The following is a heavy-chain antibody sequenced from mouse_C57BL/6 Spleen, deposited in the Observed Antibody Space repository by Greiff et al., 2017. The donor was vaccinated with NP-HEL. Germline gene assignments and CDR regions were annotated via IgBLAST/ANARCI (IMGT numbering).Heavy chain of an antibody. CDR2: IDPSDSYT. CDR3: VTGTYAMDY. J-gene: IGHJ4*01. V-gene: IGHV1-69*01. CDR1: GYTFTSYW. Sequence: VQLQQPGAELVMPGASVKLSCKASGYTFTSYWMHWVKQRPGQGLEWIGEIDPSDSYTNYNQKFKGKSTLTVDKSSRTAYMQLSSLTSEDSAVYYCVTGTYAMDYWGQGTSVTVAS. D-gene: IGHD4-1*01.